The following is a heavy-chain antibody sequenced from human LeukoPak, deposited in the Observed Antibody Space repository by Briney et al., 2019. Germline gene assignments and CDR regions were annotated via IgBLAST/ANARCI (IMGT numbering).Heavy chain of an antibody. Sequence: GESLKITCKGFGYSFTNYWIGWVRQKPEKGLEWMGIIYPGDFDTRYSPSFQGQVTISADKSISTAYLQWSSLKASDTAIYYCARLVCSSTSCYSGFDFWGQGTLVTVSS. V-gene: IGHV5-51*01. J-gene: IGHJ4*02. CDR2: IYPGDFDT. CDR1: GYSFTNYW. D-gene: IGHD2-2*01. CDR3: ARLVCSSTSCYSGFDF.